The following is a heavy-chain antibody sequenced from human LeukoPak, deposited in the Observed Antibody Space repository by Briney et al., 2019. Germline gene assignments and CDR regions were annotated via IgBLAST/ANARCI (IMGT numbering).Heavy chain of an antibody. CDR2: FNLQGST. CDR3: ASARLTTVTEFDY. J-gene: IGHJ4*02. CDR1: GGSISNTNW. D-gene: IGHD4-17*01. Sequence: SGTLSLTCGVSGGSISNTNWWTWVRQPPGKGVEWIGEFNLQGSTNYNPSLKSRVAISVDKSENHISLKLSSVTATDTAVYYCASARLTTVTEFDYWGQGTLVIVSS. V-gene: IGHV4-4*02.